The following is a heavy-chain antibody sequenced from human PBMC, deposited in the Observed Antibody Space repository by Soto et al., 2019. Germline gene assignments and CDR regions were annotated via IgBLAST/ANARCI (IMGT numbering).Heavy chain of an antibody. Sequence: GASVKVSCKASGYTFTSYGISWVRQAPGQGLEWMGWISAYNGNTNYAQKLQGRVTMTTDTSTSTAYMELRSLRSDDTAVYYCARDRGGYCSSTRCTNWFDPWGQGTLVTVSS. CDR3: ARDRGGYCSSTRCTNWFDP. J-gene: IGHJ5*02. CDR2: ISAYNGNT. V-gene: IGHV1-18*01. CDR1: GYTFTSYG. D-gene: IGHD2-2*01.